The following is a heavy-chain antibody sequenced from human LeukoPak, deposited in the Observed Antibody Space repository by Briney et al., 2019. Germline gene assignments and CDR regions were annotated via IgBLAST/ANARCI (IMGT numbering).Heavy chain of an antibody. V-gene: IGHV4-38-2*02. CDR1: GYSISSGYY. D-gene: IGHD6-13*01. Sequence: PSETLSLTCTVSGYSISSGYYWGWIRQPPGKGLEWIGYIYDSGSTYYNPSLKSRVTISVDTSKNQFSLKLSSVTAADTAVYYCARAAAAATDYYYGMDVWGQGTTVTVSS. CDR2: IYDSGST. CDR3: ARAAAAATDYYYGMDV. J-gene: IGHJ6*02.